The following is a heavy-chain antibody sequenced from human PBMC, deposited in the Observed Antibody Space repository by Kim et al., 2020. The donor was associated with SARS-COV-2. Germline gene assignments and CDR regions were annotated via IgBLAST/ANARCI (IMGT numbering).Heavy chain of an antibody. V-gene: IGHV3-48*03. CDR2: ISSSGSTI. CDR3: ARAKFDWLLYSYGMDV. J-gene: IGHJ6*02. D-gene: IGHD3-9*01. Sequence: GGSPRLSCAASGFTFSSYEMNWVRQAPGKGLEWVSYISSSGSTIYYADSVKGRFTISRDNAKNSLYLQMNSLRAEDTAVYYCARAKFDWLLYSYGMDVWGQGTTVTVSS. CDR1: GFTFSSYE.